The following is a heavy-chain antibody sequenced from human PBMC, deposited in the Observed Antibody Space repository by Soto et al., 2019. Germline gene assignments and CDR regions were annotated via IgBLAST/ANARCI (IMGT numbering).Heavy chain of an antibody. Sequence: QAFLEQSGAEVKKPGASVKVACKASGYSLTENGITWVRQASGQGLEYVGWISPDSGKTDYAQKFQSSVTMTRDTSKNPVYMDMSSHNSDDAAVYYCARAHVYYYFQRAVCANGTTV. J-gene: IGHJ6*03. V-gene: IGHV1-8*01. CDR3: ARAHVYYYFQRAV. CDR2: ISPDSGKT. CDR1: GYSLTENG.